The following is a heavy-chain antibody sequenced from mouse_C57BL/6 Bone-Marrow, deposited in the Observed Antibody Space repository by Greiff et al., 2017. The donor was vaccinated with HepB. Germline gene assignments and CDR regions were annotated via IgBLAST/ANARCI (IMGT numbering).Heavy chain of an antibody. CDR2: ISSGGDYI. CDR3: TRDSLPADAMDY. D-gene: IGHD2-1*01. J-gene: IGHJ4*01. CDR1: GFTFSSYA. V-gene: IGHV5-9-1*02. Sequence: EVKLEESGAGLVKPGGSLKLSCAASGFTFSSYAMSWVRQTPEKRLEWVAYISSGGDYIYYADTVKGRFTISRDNARNTLYLQMSSLKSEDTAMYYCTRDSLPADAMDYWGQGTSVTVSS.